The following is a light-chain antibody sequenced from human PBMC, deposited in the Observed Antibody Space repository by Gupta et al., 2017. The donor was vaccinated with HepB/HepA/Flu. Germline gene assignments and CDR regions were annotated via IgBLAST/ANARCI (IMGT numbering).Light chain of an antibody. CDR3: RQSELIRRT. CDR2: AAS. V-gene: IGKV1-39*01. Sequence: DIQITQSPSSLSASVGDRVTITCRARQTVYNNLHSYQQKPGKAPELLLYAASSLQSAVASRFNGSRSGTDFTLTIIRLLPQDFATYYVRQSELIRRTFGEGTKVEIK. CDR1: QTVYNN. J-gene: IGKJ1*01.